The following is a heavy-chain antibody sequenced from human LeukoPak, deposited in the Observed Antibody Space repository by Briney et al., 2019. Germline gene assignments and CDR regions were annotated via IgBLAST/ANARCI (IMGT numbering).Heavy chain of an antibody. CDR1: GFTFSGSA. J-gene: IGHJ4*02. Sequence: GGSLRLSCAASGFTFSGSAMHWVRQASGKGLEWVGRIRSKANNYATAYAASVKGRFTISRDDSKNTAYLQMNSLKTEDTAVYYCTRAEVDTAMLGNWGQGTLVTVSS. CDR3: TRAEVDTAMLGN. V-gene: IGHV3-73*01. D-gene: IGHD5-18*01. CDR2: IRSKANNYAT.